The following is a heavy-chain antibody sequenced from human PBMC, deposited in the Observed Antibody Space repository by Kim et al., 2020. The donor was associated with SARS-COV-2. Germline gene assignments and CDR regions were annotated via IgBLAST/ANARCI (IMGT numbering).Heavy chain of an antibody. CDR1: GFTFSASA. J-gene: IGHJ4*02. CDR3: SRHSGKHGDRGFDN. V-gene: IGHV3-73*01. CDR2: IRRKPNNYAT. D-gene: IGHD4-17*01. Sequence: GGSLRLSCAAYGFTFSASAMHWVRQASGKGLEWVGRIRRKPNNYATSYAASVSGRFTISRDDSTNTVYLQLDSLKTDDTAVYFCSRHSGKHGDRGFDNWGQGTLVTVSS.